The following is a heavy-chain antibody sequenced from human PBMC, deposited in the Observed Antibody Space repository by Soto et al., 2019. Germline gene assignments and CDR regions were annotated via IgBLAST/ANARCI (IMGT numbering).Heavy chain of an antibody. J-gene: IGHJ4*02. CDR3: ARGRIH. V-gene: IGHV3-48*03. CDR2: VSGSGTT. Sequence: PGGSLRLSCVASGYTFNSHEMNWIRQTPGKRLEWISSVSGSGTTKYADSVKGRFTISRDNAHKSIYLQMNSLRVEDTGVYYCARGRIHWGQGALVTVSS. CDR1: GYTFNSHE.